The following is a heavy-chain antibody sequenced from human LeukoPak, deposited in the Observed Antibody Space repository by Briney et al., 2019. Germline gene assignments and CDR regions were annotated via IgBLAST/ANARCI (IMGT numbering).Heavy chain of an antibody. D-gene: IGHD1-26*01. J-gene: IGHJ4*02. CDR3: ARDVGPFDY. V-gene: IGHV1-69*04. CDR1: GGTFSSYT. Sequence: SVKVSCKASGGTFSSYTISWVRQAPGQGLEWMGRIIPILGIANYAQKFQGRVTITADKSTSTAYMGLSSLRSEATAVYYCARDVGPFDYWGQGTLVTVSS. CDR2: IIPILGIA.